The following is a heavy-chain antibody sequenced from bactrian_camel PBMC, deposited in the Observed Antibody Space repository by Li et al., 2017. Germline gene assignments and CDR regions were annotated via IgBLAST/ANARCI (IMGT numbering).Heavy chain of an antibody. J-gene: IGHJ4*01. D-gene: IGHD6*01. CDR3: AADLGSYAGGWYWDY. CDR1: GFTLSSAW. CDR2: IYSDGSAT. Sequence: VQLVESGGDLVQPGGSLRLSCSASGFTLSSAWVMWVRQVPGKGLEWVSTIYSDGSATSYADSVWGRFTISRDNGKNTLYLQMNNLKPEDTALYYCAADLGSYAGGWYWDYWGQGTQVTVS. V-gene: IGHV3S6*01.